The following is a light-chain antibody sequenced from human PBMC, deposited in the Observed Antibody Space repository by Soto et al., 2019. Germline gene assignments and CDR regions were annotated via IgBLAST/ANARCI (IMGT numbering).Light chain of an antibody. J-gene: IGKJ4*01. Sequence: EIVLTQSPATLSLSPGNRATLSCRASERVSRYLAWYQQKPGQAPTLLIYDASNRATGIPARFSGSGSGTDFTLTITSLEPEDFAVYYCQQRSNWPSTFGGGTKVEIK. CDR2: DAS. V-gene: IGKV3-11*01. CDR1: ERVSRY. CDR3: QQRSNWPST.